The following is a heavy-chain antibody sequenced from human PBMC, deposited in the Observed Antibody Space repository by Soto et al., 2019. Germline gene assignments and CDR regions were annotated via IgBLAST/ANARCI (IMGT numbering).Heavy chain of an antibody. J-gene: IGHJ4*02. Sequence: GGSLRLSCAASGFPFSTYWMYWVRQAPGKGLVWVSRINGDGSTTNYADSVRGRFAISRDNAKNTLFLQMNSLRAEDTAVYYCLRSVDYWGQGTLVTVSS. V-gene: IGHV3-74*01. CDR1: GFPFSTYW. D-gene: IGHD4-17*01. CDR2: INGDGSTT. CDR3: LRSVDY.